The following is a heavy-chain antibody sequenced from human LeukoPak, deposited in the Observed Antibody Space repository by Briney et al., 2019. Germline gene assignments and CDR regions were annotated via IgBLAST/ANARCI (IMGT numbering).Heavy chain of an antibody. V-gene: IGHV4-59*01. CDR3: ARVFDSGSQAYFYYMDV. CDR1: GGSINGYY. Sequence: SETLSLTCKVSGGSINGYYWSWIRQPPGKGLEWIGYIYSSGSTNYNPSLKSRVTTSVDTSKNQFSLKVSSVTAADTAVYYCARVFDSGSQAYFYYMDVWGKGTTVTISS. J-gene: IGHJ6*03. D-gene: IGHD3-10*01. CDR2: IYSSGST.